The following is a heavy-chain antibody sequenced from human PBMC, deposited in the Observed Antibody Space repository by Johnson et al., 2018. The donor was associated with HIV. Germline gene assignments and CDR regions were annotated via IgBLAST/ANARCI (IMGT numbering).Heavy chain of an antibody. V-gene: IGHV3-30*19. CDR1: GLILSGYG. D-gene: IGHD6-13*01. CDR3: AKDRSSGIGCLSDDVFDI. Sequence: QVQVLESGGDVVQPGTSLRLSCEASGLILSGYGLHWVRQAPGKGLEWVTVISYDGTNKFYADSVKGRFTISRDNPKNTLYLEMNSLRPDDTALYYCAKDRSSGIGCLSDDVFDIWGQGTMVIVSS. CDR2: ISYDGTNK. J-gene: IGHJ3*02.